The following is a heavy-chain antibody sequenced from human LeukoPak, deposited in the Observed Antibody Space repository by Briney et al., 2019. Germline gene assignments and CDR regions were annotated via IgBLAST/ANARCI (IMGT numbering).Heavy chain of an antibody. CDR2: INTNTGNP. J-gene: IGHJ4*02. Sequence: ASVKVSCKASGYTFTNYAMNWVRQAPGQGLEWMGWINTNTGNPTYAQGFTGRFVFSLDTSLNTAYLQISSLKAEDTAVYYCARLEFHGGEGVDYWGQGTLVTVSS. V-gene: IGHV7-4-1*02. D-gene: IGHD3-16*01. CDR3: ARLEFHGGEGVDY. CDR1: GYTFTNYA.